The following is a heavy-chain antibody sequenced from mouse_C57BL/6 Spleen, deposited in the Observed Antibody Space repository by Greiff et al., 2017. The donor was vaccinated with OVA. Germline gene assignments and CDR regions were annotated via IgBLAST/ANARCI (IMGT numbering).Heavy chain of an antibody. J-gene: IGHJ3*01. CDR3: AKRSYVSSYVLAY. D-gene: IGHD1-1*01. V-gene: IGHV2-9*01. CDR2: IWGGGST. CDR1: GFSFTSYG. Sequence: VQVVESGPGLVAPSQCLSISCTVSGFSFTSYGVDWVRQPPGKGLEWLGVIWGGGSTHYNSALMSGMSISNDNSKSPVFLKMNSLQTDDTAIYYCAKRSYVSSYVLAYWGQGTLVTVSA.